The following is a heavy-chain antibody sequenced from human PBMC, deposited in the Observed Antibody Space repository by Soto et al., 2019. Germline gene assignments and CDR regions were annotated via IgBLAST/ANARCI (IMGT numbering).Heavy chain of an antibody. CDR1: GGSISSYY. D-gene: IGHD6-13*01. J-gene: IGHJ4*02. CDR2: IYYSGST. CDR3: ARVIPEGIAAPGFVFDY. Sequence: SETLSLTCTVSGGSISSYYWSWIRQPPEKGLEWIGYIYYSGSTNYNPSLKSRVTISVDTSKNQFSLKLSSVTAADTAVYYCARVIPEGIAAPGFVFDYWGQGTLVTVSS. V-gene: IGHV4-59*01.